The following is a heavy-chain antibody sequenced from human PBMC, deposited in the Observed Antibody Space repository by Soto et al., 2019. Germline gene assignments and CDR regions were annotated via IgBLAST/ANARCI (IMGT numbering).Heavy chain of an antibody. J-gene: IGHJ4*02. D-gene: IGHD6-19*01. CDR2: INSDGSGT. V-gene: IGHV3-74*01. Sequence: VGSLRLSCAASGFTFSSYWMYWVRQAPGKGLVWVSRINSDGSGTIYADSVKGRFTISRDNAKNTLYLQMNSLRAEDTAVYYCARDGSGSYAMYYWGQGTLVTVSS. CDR1: GFTFSSYW. CDR3: ARDGSGSYAMYY.